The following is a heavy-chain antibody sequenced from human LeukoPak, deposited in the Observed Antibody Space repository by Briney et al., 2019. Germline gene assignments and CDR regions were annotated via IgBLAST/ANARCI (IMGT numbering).Heavy chain of an antibody. J-gene: IGHJ4*02. V-gene: IGHV5-51*01. CDR3: ARPKDYGDYILSFDY. Sequence: GGSLRLSCAASGFTVSSNYMSWVRQAPGKGLEWMGIIFPGDSDTRYSPSFQGQVTISADKSISTAYLQWSSLKASDTAMYYCARPKDYGDYILSFDYWGQGTLVTVSS. CDR2: IFPGDSDT. D-gene: IGHD4-17*01. CDR1: GFTVSSNY.